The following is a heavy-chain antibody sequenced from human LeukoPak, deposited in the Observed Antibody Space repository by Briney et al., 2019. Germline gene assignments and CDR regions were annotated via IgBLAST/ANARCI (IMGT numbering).Heavy chain of an antibody. Sequence: GGSLRLSCKASGFTFSNYGMSWVRQAPGKGLEWVSIISGSGDRTLHADSVKGRFTVSRDNSKNTVYLQMNSLRAEDTAVYYCAKDLRNIRTLVDLQMIWGQGTLVIVSS. V-gene: IGHV3-23*01. CDR1: GFTFSNYG. J-gene: IGHJ3*02. CDR2: ISGSGDRT. D-gene: IGHD2-8*02. CDR3: AKDLRNIRTLVDLQMI.